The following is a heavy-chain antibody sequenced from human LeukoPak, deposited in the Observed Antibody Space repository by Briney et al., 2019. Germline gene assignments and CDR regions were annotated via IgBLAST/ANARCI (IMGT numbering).Heavy chain of an antibody. V-gene: IGHV3-74*01. CDR3: ERGQYQLFDY. CDR2: INSDGSST. Sequence: QPGGSLRLSCAASGFTLSSYWMHWVRQAPGKGLMWVSRINSDGSSTNYADSVKGRFTISRDNAKNTLYLQMNSLRAEDTAVYYCERGQYQLFDYWGQGTLVTVSS. CDR1: GFTLSSYW. D-gene: IGHD2-2*01. J-gene: IGHJ4*02.